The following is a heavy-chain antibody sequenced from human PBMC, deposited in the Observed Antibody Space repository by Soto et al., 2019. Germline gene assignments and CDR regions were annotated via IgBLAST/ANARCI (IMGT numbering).Heavy chain of an antibody. CDR2: ISYDGSNK. CDR1: GFTFSSYG. CDR3: AKVYYYYYYMDV. V-gene: IGHV3-30*18. J-gene: IGHJ6*03. Sequence: QVQLVESGGGVVQPGRSLRLSCAASGFTFSSYGMHWVRQAPGKGLEWVAVISYDGSNKYYADSVKGRFTISRDNSENTLYLQMNSLRAEDTAVDYCAKVYYYYYYMDVWGKGTTVTVSS.